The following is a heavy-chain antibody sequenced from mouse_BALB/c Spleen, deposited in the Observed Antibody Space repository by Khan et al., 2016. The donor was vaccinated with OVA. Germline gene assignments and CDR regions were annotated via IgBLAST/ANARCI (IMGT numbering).Heavy chain of an antibody. J-gene: IGHJ3*01. Sequence: EVQLVESGGGLVKPGGSLKLSCAASGFTFSDYYMYWVRQTPEKRLEWVATISDGTTYIYYPDNVKGRFTIYRDNAKNNLYLQMSSLKSEDTAMYYCTRGYYGDPLAYWGQGTLVTVSA. CDR2: ISDGTTYI. CDR1: GFTFSDYY. CDR3: TRGYYGDPLAY. D-gene: IGHD2-13*01. V-gene: IGHV5-4*02.